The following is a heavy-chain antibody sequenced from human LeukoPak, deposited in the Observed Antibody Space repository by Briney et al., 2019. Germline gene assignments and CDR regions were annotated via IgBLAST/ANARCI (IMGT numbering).Heavy chain of an antibody. CDR1: GFPFSSHA. CDR3: VREAGYCAPVCVKTNWFDP. Sequence: GGSLRLSCAASGFPFSSHAMSWVRQPPGKGLEWVTAISNGKTYYADSVRGRFAISRDDSTNTVYLHMNSLRDEDTALYHCVREAGYCAPVCVKTNWFDPWGQGTLVTVSS. J-gene: IGHJ5*02. CDR2: ISNGKT. V-gene: IGHV3-23*01. D-gene: IGHD2-15*01.